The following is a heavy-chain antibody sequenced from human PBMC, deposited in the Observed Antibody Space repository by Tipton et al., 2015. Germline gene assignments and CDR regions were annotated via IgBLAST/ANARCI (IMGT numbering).Heavy chain of an antibody. D-gene: IGHD2/OR15-2a*01. CDR2: ICSSGNA. V-gene: IGHV4-38-2*02. J-gene: IGHJ4*02. Sequence: TLSLTCNVSGYSLSTGHCWGWVRLSPGKGLEWVANICSSGNAYYNPSLKSRVTMSADASKTHFSLEVNSVTAADTAVYYCASPLHYDTRGFFYASWGLGTLVTVSP. CDR3: ASPLHYDTRGFFYAS. CDR1: GYSLSTGHC.